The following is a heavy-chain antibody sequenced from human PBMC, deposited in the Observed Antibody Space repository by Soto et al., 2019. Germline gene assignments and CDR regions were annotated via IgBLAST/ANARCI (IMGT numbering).Heavy chain of an antibody. CDR3: ARGGRAQNILTGYSYYYYGMDV. CDR1: GGSFSGYY. Sequence: PSETLSLTCAVYGGSFSGYYWSWIRQPPGKGLEWIGEINHSGSTNYNPSLKSRVTISVDTSKNQFSLKLSSVTAADTAVYYCARGGRAQNILTGYSYYYYGMDVWGQGTTVTVSS. D-gene: IGHD3-9*01. CDR2: INHSGST. V-gene: IGHV4-34*01. J-gene: IGHJ6*02.